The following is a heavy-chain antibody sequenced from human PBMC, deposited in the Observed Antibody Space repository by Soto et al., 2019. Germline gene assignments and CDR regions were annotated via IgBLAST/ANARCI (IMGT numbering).Heavy chain of an antibody. Sequence: ILWLTFTVSGGCISSGGYYWSGIRQHPGKGLEWIGYIYYSGSTYYNPSLKSRVTISVDTSKNQFSLKLSSVTAADTPVYYSARTDIVVHWFDPWGQGTLVSVSS. CDR3: ARTDIVVHWFDP. V-gene: IGHV4-31*03. J-gene: IGHJ5*02. CDR2: IYYSGST. CDR1: GGCISSGGYY. D-gene: IGHD2-21*01.